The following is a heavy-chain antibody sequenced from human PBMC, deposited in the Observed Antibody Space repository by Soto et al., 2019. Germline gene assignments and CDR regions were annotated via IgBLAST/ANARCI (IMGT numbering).Heavy chain of an antibody. CDR2: ISGSGGST. Sequence: GGSLRLSCAASGFTFSSYAMSWVRQAPGKGLEWVSAISGSGGSTYYADSVKGRFTISRDNSKNTLYLQMNSLRAEDTAVYYWAKDLLWFGELSGGGYYYYYMDVWGKGTTVNVSS. CDR1: GFTFSSYA. V-gene: IGHV3-23*01. CDR3: AKDLLWFGELSGGGYYYYYMDV. J-gene: IGHJ6*03. D-gene: IGHD3-10*01.